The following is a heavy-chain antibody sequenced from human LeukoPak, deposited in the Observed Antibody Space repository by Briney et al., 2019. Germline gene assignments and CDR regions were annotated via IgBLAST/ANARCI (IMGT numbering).Heavy chain of an antibody. CDR3: AKDISGASSSWYYFDY. CDR2: ISWNSGSI. V-gene: IGHV3-9*01. CDR1: GFTFDDYA. D-gene: IGHD6-13*01. J-gene: IGHJ4*02. Sequence: GGSLTLSCAASGFTFDDYAMLWVRQAPGKGLEWVSGISWNSGSIGYADSVKGRFTISRDNARNSLYLQMNSLRAEDTALYYCAKDISGASSSWYYFDYWGQGTLVTVSS.